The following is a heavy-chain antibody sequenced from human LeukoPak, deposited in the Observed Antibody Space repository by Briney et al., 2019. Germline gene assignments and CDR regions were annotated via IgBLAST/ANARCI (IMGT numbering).Heavy chain of an antibody. Sequence: GGSLRLSCAASGFTFSSYAMSWVRRAPGKGLEWVSAISGSGGSTYYADSVKGRFTISRDNSKNTLYLQMNSLRAEDTAVYYCAKDGDSSGYYYVSLDYWGQGTLVTVSS. CDR1: GFTFSSYA. V-gene: IGHV3-23*01. CDR2: ISGSGGST. D-gene: IGHD3-22*01. J-gene: IGHJ4*02. CDR3: AKDGDSSGYYYVSLDY.